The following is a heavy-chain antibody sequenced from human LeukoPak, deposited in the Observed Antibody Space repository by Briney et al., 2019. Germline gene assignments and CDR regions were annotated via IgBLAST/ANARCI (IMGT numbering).Heavy chain of an antibody. J-gene: IGHJ4*02. CDR3: AKVDTAMVAPSLFDY. D-gene: IGHD5-18*01. Sequence: GGSLRLSCAASGFTFSSYSMSWVRQAPGKGLEWVSGISGSGGSTDYADSVKGRFTISRDNSKNTLYLQMNSLRAEDTAVYYCAKVDTAMVAPSLFDYWGQGTLVTVSS. CDR2: ISGSGGST. V-gene: IGHV3-23*01. CDR1: GFTFSSYS.